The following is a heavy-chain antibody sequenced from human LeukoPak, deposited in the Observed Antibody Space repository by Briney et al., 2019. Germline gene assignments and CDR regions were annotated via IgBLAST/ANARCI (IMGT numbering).Heavy chain of an antibody. CDR2: IYTSGST. D-gene: IGHD3-22*01. V-gene: IGHV4-61*02. J-gene: IGHJ6*03. CDR3: ARDVRGYYYDSSGYHTTSYYYYYYMDV. CDR1: GGSISSGSYY. Sequence: KPSQTLSLTCTVSGGSISSGSYYWSWNRQPAGQGLEWIGRIYTSGSTNYNPSLKSRVTISVDTSKNQFSLKLSSVTAADTAVYYCARDVRGYYYDSSGYHTTSYYYYYYMDVWGKGTTVTVSS.